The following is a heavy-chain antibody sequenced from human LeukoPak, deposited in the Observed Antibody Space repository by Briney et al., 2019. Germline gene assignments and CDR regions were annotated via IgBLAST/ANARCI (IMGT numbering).Heavy chain of an antibody. CDR1: GFTFSNAW. D-gene: IGHD2-15*01. Sequence: PGGSLRLSCAASGFTFSNAWMSWVRQAPGKGLEWVGRIKSKTGGGTTDYAAPVKGRFTISRDDSKNTLYLQMNSLKTEDTAVYYCTTDELYIPNCSGGSCYSHYFDYWGQGTLVTVSS. J-gene: IGHJ4*02. V-gene: IGHV3-15*01. CDR2: IKSKTGGGTT. CDR3: TTDELYIPNCSGGSCYSHYFDY.